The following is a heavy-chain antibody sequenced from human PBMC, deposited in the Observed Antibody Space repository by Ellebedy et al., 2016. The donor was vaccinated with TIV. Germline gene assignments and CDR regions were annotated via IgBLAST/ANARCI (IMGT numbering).Heavy chain of an antibody. D-gene: IGHD6-19*01. Sequence: AASVKVSCKASGYTFTSFGITWVRHAPGHGPQWMGWIGTYSGHTTYARKFQGRVTMTTNPSTTTAYMELTSLRSDDTAMYYCARRLRLMYSSGSFDYWGQGTPVTVSS. CDR1: GYTFTSFG. CDR2: IGTYSGHT. J-gene: IGHJ4*02. CDR3: ARRLRLMYSSGSFDY. V-gene: IGHV1-18*01.